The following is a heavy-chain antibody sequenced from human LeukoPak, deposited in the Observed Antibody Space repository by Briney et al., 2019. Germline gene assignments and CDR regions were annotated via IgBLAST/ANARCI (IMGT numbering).Heavy chain of an antibody. CDR1: GGSISTNNYY. V-gene: IGHV4-39*01. CDR2: IYYSGST. CDR3: ARHKNYYDSSGYYLFDY. J-gene: IGHJ4*02. D-gene: IGHD3-22*01. Sequence: SETLSLTCTVSGGSISTNNYYWGWIRQPPGKGLEWIGNIYYSGSTHYNPSLKSRVTISVDTSKNQFSLKLSSVTAADTAVYYCARHKNYYDSSGYYLFDYWGQGTPVTVSS.